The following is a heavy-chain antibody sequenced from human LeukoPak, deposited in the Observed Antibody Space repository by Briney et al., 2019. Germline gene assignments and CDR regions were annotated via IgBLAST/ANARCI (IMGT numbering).Heavy chain of an antibody. V-gene: IGHV3-74*01. CDR2: INSDGSST. J-gene: IGHJ4*02. D-gene: IGHD3-3*01. Sequence: GGSLRLSCAASGFTFSSYWMHWVRQAPGKGLVWVSRINSDGSSTSYADSVKGRFTISRDNAKNTLYLQMNSLRAEDTAVYYCAKEGNDYDFSLRTDYWGQGTLVTVSS. CDR3: AKEGNDYDFSLRTDY. CDR1: GFTFSSYW.